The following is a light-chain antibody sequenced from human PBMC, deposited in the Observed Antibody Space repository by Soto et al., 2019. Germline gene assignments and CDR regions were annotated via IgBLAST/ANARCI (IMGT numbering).Light chain of an antibody. Sequence: DIQMTQSPSSLSASVGDRVTITCRAGQIIRNHLNWYQQKPGKAPKLLIYASSSLQTGVPSRFSGSGSGTDFTLTISSLQHEDFETYYCQQSYSTPFTLGPGTKVDIK. CDR3: QQSYSTPFT. CDR2: ASS. J-gene: IGKJ3*01. V-gene: IGKV1-39*01. CDR1: QIIRNH.